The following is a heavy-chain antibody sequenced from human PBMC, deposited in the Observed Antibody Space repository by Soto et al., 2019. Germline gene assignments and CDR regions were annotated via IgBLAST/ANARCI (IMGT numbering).Heavy chain of an antibody. J-gene: IGHJ4*02. V-gene: IGHV3-7*03. Sequence: ELQLVESGGDLVQPGGSLRLSCAGAEFTCSTCWMGWVRQSPGNGPEWVDNIKQIGSEKFYLDSVKGRFTISRDNAKKSLSLQIERLRGVEAPVYYSTREKNCGQGTLVTVSS. CDR3: TREKN. CDR2: IKQIGSEK. CDR1: EFTCSTCW.